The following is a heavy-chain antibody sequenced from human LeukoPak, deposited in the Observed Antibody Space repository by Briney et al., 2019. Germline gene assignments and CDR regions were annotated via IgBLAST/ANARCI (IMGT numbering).Heavy chain of an antibody. CDR3: ARDIGSGSFDY. CDR1: GGSISSYY. Sequence: SETLSLTCTVSGGSISSYYWSWIRQPPGKGLEWIGYIYYSGSTNYNPSLKSRVTISVDTSKNQFSLKLSSVTAADTAVYYCARDIGSGSFDYWGQGTLVTVSS. V-gene: IGHV4-59*01. D-gene: IGHD3-10*01. CDR2: IYYSGST. J-gene: IGHJ4*02.